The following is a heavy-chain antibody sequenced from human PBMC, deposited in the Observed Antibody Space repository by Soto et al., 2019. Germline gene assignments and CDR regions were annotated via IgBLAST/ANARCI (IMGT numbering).Heavy chain of an antibody. V-gene: IGHV3-9*01. D-gene: IGHD1-26*01. Sequence: SLRLSCAASGFTFDDYAMHWVRQAPGQGLEWVSGISWNSGSIGYADSVKGRFTISRDNAKNSLYLQMNSLRAEDTALYYCAKDTFPGVGATTADYYYYGMDVWGQGTTVTVSS. CDR1: GFTFDDYA. J-gene: IGHJ6*02. CDR3: AKDTFPGVGATTADYYYYGMDV. CDR2: ISWNSGSI.